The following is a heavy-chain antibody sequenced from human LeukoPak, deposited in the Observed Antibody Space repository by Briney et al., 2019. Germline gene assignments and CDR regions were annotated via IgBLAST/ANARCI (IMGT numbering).Heavy chain of an antibody. Sequence: PGGSLRLSCAASGFTFSNYWMSWVRQAPGKGLEWVANIKQDGSEQYYADSVKGRFTISRDNSKNTLYLQMNSLRAEDTAVYYCARLGYCSSTSCYTDFDYWGQGTLVTVSS. V-gene: IGHV3-7*03. CDR1: GFTFSNYW. CDR2: IKQDGSEQ. CDR3: ARLGYCSSTSCYTDFDY. J-gene: IGHJ4*02. D-gene: IGHD2-2*02.